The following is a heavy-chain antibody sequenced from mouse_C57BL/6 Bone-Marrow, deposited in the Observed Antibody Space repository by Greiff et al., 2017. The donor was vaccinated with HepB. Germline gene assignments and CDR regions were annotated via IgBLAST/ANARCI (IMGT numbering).Heavy chain of an antibody. V-gene: IGHV1-22*01. Sequence: EVQLQQSGPELVKPGASVKMSCKASGYTFTDYNMHWVKQSHGKSLEWIGHINPNNGGTSYNQKFKGKATLTVNKSSSTAYMELRSLTSEDSAVYYCARGYYGSSSLFAYWGQGTLVTVSA. CDR3: ARGYYGSSSLFAY. CDR1: GYTFTDYN. CDR2: INPNNGGT. J-gene: IGHJ3*01. D-gene: IGHD1-1*01.